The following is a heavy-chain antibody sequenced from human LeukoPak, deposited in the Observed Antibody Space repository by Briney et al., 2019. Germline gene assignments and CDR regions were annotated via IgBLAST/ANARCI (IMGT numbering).Heavy chain of an antibody. J-gene: IGHJ4*02. Sequence: GGSLRLSCVASGFPFSAYAMSWVRQAPGKGLEWVSGIRGSGETTYYAESVKGRFTIQRDNSKNTLYLQMNSLRAEDTALYYCAKDLSSGTGRGFDYWGQGTLVTVSS. CDR3: AKDLSSGTGRGFDY. V-gene: IGHV3-23*01. CDR2: IRGSGETT. CDR1: GFPFSAYA. D-gene: IGHD3/OR15-3a*01.